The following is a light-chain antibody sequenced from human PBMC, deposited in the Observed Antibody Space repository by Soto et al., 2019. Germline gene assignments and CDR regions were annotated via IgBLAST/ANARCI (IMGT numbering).Light chain of an antibody. CDR1: QDIGTY. Sequence: AIRMTQSPSSFSSSTGERVSITCRATQDIGTYLAWYQQIPGKAPRLLIYDASTWQTGVPSRFSGSGSGTDFTLSFSSLEPEDFAVYSCQQRSNLVSFGPGTRLEIK. CDR2: DAS. J-gene: IGKJ5*01. CDR3: QQRSNLVS. V-gene: IGKV1-8*01.